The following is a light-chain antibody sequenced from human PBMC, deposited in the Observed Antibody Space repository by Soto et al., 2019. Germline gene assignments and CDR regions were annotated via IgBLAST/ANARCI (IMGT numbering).Light chain of an antibody. V-gene: IGLV2-8*01. CDR1: SSDVGGYDS. J-gene: IGLJ2*01. Sequence: QSVLTQPPSASGSPGQSVTISCTGTSSDVGGYDSVSWYQQHPNKAPKLMIYEVTKRPSGVPDRFAGSKSGSTASLTVSGFQAEDEADYYCSSYAGNNNLIFGGGTKVTFL. CDR3: SSYAGNNNLI. CDR2: EVT.